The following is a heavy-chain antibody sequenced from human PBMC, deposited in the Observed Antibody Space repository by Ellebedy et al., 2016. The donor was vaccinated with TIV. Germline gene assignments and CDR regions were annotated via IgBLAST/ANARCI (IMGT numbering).Heavy chain of an antibody. CDR2: IYYSGST. J-gene: IGHJ6*04. V-gene: IGHV4-61*05. D-gene: IGHD3-16*01. Sequence: GSLRLSXTVSGGSISSSSYYWGWIRQPPGKGLEWIGYIYYSGSTNYNLSLKSRVTISVDTSKNQFSLKLSSVTAADTAVYYCARVGGVPTDVWGKGTTVTVSS. CDR3: ARVGGVPTDV. CDR1: GGSISSSSYY.